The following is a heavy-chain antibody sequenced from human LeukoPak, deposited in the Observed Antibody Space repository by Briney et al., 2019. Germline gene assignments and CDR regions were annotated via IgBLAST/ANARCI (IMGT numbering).Heavy chain of an antibody. V-gene: IGHV3-7*03. J-gene: IGHJ4*02. CDR1: GFTFSTYA. CDR2: MREDGGQE. CDR3: VRALSSSSPY. D-gene: IGHD6-6*01. Sequence: QPGGSLRLSCSASGFTFSTYAMNWVRQAPGTGLEWVAGMREDGGQEYYVDSVRGRFTISRDSAKNSLYLQMNSLRVEDTAVYYCVRALSSSSPYWGQGTLVTVSS.